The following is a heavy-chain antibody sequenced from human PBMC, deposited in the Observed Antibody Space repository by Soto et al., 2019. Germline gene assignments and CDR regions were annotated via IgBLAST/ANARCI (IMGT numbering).Heavy chain of an antibody. CDR3: AKGYRKSSAFWPDY. V-gene: IGHV3-23*01. Sequence: SGGSLRVSCAASGFTFINYAMNWVRQGPWKGLEWVSVIGGEAVSTKCADSVKGRCPVSRDNSKNTLYLQMNSLRAEDTAVYYCAKGYRKSSAFWPDYWGQETLVTVS. J-gene: IGHJ4*02. D-gene: IGHD3-3*02. CDR2: IGGEAVST. CDR1: GFTFINYA.